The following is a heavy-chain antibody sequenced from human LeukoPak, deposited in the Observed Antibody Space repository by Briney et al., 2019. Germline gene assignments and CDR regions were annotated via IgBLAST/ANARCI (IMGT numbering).Heavy chain of an antibody. CDR1: GFTFSNAW. CDR3: TTDKTGTTRHFDY. Sequence: GGSLTLSCLASGFTFSNAWVIWAREAPGKGLEWFGRIKSKIDGETTDYAAPVKGRFTISRDDSKNILYLQVHSLKTDDAGVYYCTTDKTGTTRHFDYWGQGTLVTVSS. J-gene: IGHJ4*02. V-gene: IGHV3-15*01. D-gene: IGHD4-17*01. CDR2: IKSKIDGETT.